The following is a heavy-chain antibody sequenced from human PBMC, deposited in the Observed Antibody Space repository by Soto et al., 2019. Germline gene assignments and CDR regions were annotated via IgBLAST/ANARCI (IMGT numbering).Heavy chain of an antibody. CDR2: IDWDEDK. J-gene: IGHJ4*02. V-gene: IGHV2-70*01. D-gene: IGHD1-26*01. CDR3: AGARLHSGRYSYLDY. CDR1: GFSLRTRVMC. Sequence: SGPTMVNSTQSLPLSSTFSGFSLRTRVMCVSWIRQPPGKALECLALIDWDEDKFHSSSLKTRLTISKDTSKNKVVLTMTNMASVDTGTYYCAGARLHSGRYSYLDYWGQGTLVTV.